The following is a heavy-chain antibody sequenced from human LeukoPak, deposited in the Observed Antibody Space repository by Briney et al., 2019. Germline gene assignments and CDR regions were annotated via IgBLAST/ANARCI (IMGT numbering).Heavy chain of an antibody. V-gene: IGHV1-18*01. CDR1: GYTFTSYG. J-gene: IGHJ5*02. CDR2: ISAYNGNT. Sequence: ASVKVSCKASGYTFTSYGIIWVRQAPGQGLEWMGWISAYNGNTNYAQKLQGRVTMTTDTSTSTAYMELRSLRSDDTAVYYCARDQWELGGGNWFDPRGQGTLVTVSS. D-gene: IGHD1-26*01. CDR3: ARDQWELGGGNWFDP.